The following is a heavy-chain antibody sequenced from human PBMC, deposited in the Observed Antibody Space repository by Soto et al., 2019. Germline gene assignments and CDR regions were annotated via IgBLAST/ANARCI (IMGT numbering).Heavy chain of an antibody. J-gene: IGHJ3*02. CDR3: AKDSGGKLDDAFDI. Sequence: GGSLRLSCAASGFTFSSYGMHWVRQAPGKGLEWVAVISYDGSNKYYADSVKGRFTISRDNSKNTLYLQMNSLRAEDPAVYYCAKDSGGKLDDAFDIWGQGTMVTVSS. CDR1: GFTFSSYG. CDR2: ISYDGSNK. V-gene: IGHV3-30*18. D-gene: IGHD3-10*01.